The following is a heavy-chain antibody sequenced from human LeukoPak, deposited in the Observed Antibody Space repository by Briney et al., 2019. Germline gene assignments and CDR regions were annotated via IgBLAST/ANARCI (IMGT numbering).Heavy chain of an antibody. V-gene: IGHV3-20*04. J-gene: IGHJ6*02. Sequence: GGSLRLSCAASGFTFDDYGMTWVRQAPGKGLDWVSGINWDGGSTGYADSVKGRFTISGDNAKNSLYLQMNSLRAEDTALYYCVRVQTAFYYGSRSGRVRDFYYYGMDVWGQGTTVTVSS. CDR2: INWDGGST. CDR3: VRVQTAFYYGSRSGRVRDFYYYGMDV. D-gene: IGHD3-10*01. CDR1: GFTFDDYG.